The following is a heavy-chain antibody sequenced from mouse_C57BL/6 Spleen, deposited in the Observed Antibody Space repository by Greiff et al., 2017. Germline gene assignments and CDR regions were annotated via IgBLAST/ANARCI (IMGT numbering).Heavy chain of an antibody. J-gene: IGHJ2*01. CDR1: GFTFSSSG. CDR2: ISSGGSYT. CDR3: ARKYYGRLYYVVY. Sequence: EVQLVESGGDLVTPGGSLKLSCAASGFTFSSSGMSWVRQTPDKRLEWVATISSGGSYTYYPDSVQGRFTISRDNAKNTLYLHMISRKSEDTAMYYCARKYYGRLYYVVYWGQGTTLTVSA. V-gene: IGHV5-6*01. D-gene: IGHD1-1*01.